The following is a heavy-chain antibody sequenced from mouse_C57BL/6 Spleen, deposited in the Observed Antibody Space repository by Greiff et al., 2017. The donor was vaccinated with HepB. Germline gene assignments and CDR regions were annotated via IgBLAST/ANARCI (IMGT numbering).Heavy chain of an antibody. V-gene: IGHV1-72*01. CDR2: IDPNSGGT. Sequence: VQLQQSGAELVKPGASVKLSCKASGYTFTSYWMHWVKQRPGRGLEWIGRIDPNSGGTKYNEKFKSKATLTVDKPSSTAYMQLSSLTSADSAVYYCARWDYYGSSYVWYFDVWGTGTTVTVSS. D-gene: IGHD1-1*01. CDR1: GYTFTSYW. J-gene: IGHJ1*03. CDR3: ARWDYYGSSYVWYFDV.